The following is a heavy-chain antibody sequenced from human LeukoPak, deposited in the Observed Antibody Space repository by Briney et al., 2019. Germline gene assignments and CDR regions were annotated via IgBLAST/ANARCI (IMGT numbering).Heavy chain of an antibody. D-gene: IGHD2-15*01. Sequence: SETLSLTCAAYGGSFSGYYWSWIRQPPGKGLEWIGEINHSGSTNYNPSLKSRVTISVDTSKNQFSLKLSSVTAADTAVYYCARGGPRYCSGGSCYFGYWGQGTLVTVSS. CDR2: INHSGST. V-gene: IGHV4-34*01. CDR3: ARGGPRYCSGGSCYFGY. CDR1: GGSFSGYY. J-gene: IGHJ4*02.